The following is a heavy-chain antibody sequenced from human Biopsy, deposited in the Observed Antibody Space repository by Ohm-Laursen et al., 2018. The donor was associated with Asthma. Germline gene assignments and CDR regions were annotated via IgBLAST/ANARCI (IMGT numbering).Heavy chain of an antibody. CDR2: ISYDGFNK. D-gene: IGHD1-7*01. V-gene: IGHV3-30*03. J-gene: IGHJ4*02. CDR1: GFTFSTYG. CDR3: ARDSLGISGTTYWYDW. Sequence: SLRLSCAASGFTFSTYGMHWVRQAPGKGLEWVAVISYDGFNKGYGDSVKGRFTISRDNSKNTLYLQMNSLTPDDTAVYFCARDSLGISGTTYWYDWWGQGTLVTVSS.